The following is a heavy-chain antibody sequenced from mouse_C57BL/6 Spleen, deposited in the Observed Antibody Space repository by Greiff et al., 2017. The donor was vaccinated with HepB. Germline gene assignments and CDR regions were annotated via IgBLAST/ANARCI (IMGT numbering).Heavy chain of an antibody. V-gene: IGHV1-26*01. Sequence: VQLQQSGPELVKPGASVKISCKASGYTFTDYYMNWVKQSHGKSLEWIGDINPNNGGTSYNQKFKGKATLTVDKSSSTAYMELRSLTSEDSAVYYCARYYYGSSYWYFDYWGQGTTLTVSS. CDR1: GYTFTDYY. CDR3: ARYYYGSSYWYFDY. J-gene: IGHJ2*01. CDR2: INPNNGGT. D-gene: IGHD1-1*01.